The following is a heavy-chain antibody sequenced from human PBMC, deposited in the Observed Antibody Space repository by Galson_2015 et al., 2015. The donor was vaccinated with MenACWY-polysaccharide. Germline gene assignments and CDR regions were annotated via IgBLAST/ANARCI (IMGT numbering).Heavy chain of an antibody. CDR3: ARGYSGYD. CDR1: GFTFSTYW. J-gene: IGHJ4*02. V-gene: IGHV3-74*01. D-gene: IGHD5-12*01. Sequence: SLRLSCAASGFTFSTYWMHWVRQAPGKGLVWVSRIKSDGSSTSYADSVKGRFTISSDNAKNTLYLQMNSLRAEDTAVYYCARGYSGYDWGQGTLVTVSP. CDR2: IKSDGSST.